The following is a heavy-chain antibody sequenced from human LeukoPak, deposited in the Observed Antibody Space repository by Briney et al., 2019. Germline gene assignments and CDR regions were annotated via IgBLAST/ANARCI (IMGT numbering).Heavy chain of an antibody. D-gene: IGHD4-17*01. V-gene: IGHV3-74*01. CDR1: GFTFSNYW. CDR2: INPDGSSS. Sequence: GGSLRLSCAASGFTFSNYWMHGVRQAPGKGLEWVSRINPDGSSSNYADSVKGRLTMSRDNAKSMVYLQMDGLRAEDTAVFSCVRQAVSGDSGIAYWGRGVLVTVSS. CDR3: VRQAVSGDSGIAY. J-gene: IGHJ4*02.